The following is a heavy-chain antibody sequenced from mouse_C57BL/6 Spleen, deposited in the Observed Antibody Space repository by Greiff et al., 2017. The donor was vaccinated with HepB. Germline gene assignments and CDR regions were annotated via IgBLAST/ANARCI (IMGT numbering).Heavy chain of an antibody. J-gene: IGHJ2*01. D-gene: IGHD3-3*01. CDR3: ARGDSYFDY. Sequence: LQESGAELVRPGTSVKVSCKASGYAFTNYLIEWVKQRPGQGLEWIGVINPGSGGTNYNEKFKGKATLTADKSSSTAYMQLSSLTSEDSAVYFCARGDSYFDYWGQGTTLTVSS. CDR1: GYAFTNYL. V-gene: IGHV1-54*01. CDR2: INPGSGGT.